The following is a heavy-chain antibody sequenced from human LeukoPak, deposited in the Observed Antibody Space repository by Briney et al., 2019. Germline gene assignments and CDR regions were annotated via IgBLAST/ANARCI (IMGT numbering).Heavy chain of an antibody. CDR1: GGSISSYY. J-gene: IGHJ5*02. V-gene: IGHV4-59*01. Sequence: KASETLSLTCTVSGGSISSYYWSWIRQPPGKGLEWIGYIYYSGSTNYNPSLKSRVTISVDTSKNQFSLKLSSVTAADTAVYYCARVGDWFDPWGQGTLVTVSS. D-gene: IGHD3-10*01. CDR2: IYYSGST. CDR3: ARVGDWFDP.